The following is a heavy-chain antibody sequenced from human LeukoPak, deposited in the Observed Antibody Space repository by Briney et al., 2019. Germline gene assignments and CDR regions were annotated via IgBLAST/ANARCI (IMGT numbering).Heavy chain of an antibody. V-gene: IGHV1-24*01. CDR3: ATRVYGDYLYYYYMDV. Sequence: GASVKVSCKVSGYTLTELSMHWVRQAPGKGLEWMGGFDPEDGETIYAQKFQGRVTMTEDTSTDTAYMELSSLRSEDTAVYCCATRVYGDYLYYYYMDVWGKGTTVTVSS. D-gene: IGHD4-17*01. CDR1: GYTLTELS. J-gene: IGHJ6*03. CDR2: FDPEDGET.